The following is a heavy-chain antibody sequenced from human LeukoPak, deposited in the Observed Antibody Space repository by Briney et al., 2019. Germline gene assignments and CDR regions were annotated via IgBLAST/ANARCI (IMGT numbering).Heavy chain of an antibody. V-gene: IGHV3-30*02. CDR1: GITFSSYA. CDR3: ARGPLYNILTGFKIAEKNFDY. D-gene: IGHD3-9*01. J-gene: IGHJ4*02. Sequence: GGSLRLSCAATGITFSSYAMHWVRQAPGKGLGWVTFIRYDGTNKYFADSVKGRFTISRDNSKNTLYLQMNSLRAEDTAVYYCARGPLYNILTGFKIAEKNFDYWGQGTLVTVSS. CDR2: IRYDGTNK.